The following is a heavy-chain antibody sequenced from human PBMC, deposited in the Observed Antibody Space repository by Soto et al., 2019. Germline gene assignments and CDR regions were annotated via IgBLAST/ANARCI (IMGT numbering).Heavy chain of an antibody. V-gene: IGHV3-13*01. CDR3: ARQASYWHGGGGWLDP. D-gene: IGHD2-8*02. CDR2: IGTLHDT. Sequence: EVQLVESGGGSVQPGGSLGLSCAASGFTFSASDMHWVRQTTGGGLEWVAAIGTLHDTNYPDSVKGRFTISRDNARNSLNLQRNSLRAGDTGVYYCARQASYWHGGGGWLDPWGQGTLVTVSS. CDR1: GFTFSASD. J-gene: IGHJ5*02.